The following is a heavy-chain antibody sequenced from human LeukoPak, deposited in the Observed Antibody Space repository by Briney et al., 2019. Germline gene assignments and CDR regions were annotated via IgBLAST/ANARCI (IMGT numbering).Heavy chain of an antibody. Sequence: RPSETLSLTCAVYGGSFSGYYWSWIRQPPGKGPEWIGEINHSGSTNYNPSLKSRVTISVDTSKNQFSLKLSSVTAADTAVYYCARGDTGVTTDYWGQGTLVTVSS. CDR2: INHSGST. D-gene: IGHD4-17*01. CDR3: ARGDTGVTTDY. V-gene: IGHV4-34*01. J-gene: IGHJ4*02. CDR1: GGSFSGYY.